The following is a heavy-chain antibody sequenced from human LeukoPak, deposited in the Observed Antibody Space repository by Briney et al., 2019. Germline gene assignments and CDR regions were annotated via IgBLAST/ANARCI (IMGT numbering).Heavy chain of an antibody. CDR2: IYTSGST. Sequence: SETLSLTCTVSGGSISYYWIWIRQPAGKGLEWIGRIYTSGSTNYNPSLKSRVTMSVDTSKNQFSLKLSSVTAADTAVYYCARDSGSYFSRDAFDIWGQGTMVTVSS. CDR1: GGSISYY. V-gene: IGHV4-4*07. D-gene: IGHD1-26*01. J-gene: IGHJ3*02. CDR3: ARDSGSYFSRDAFDI.